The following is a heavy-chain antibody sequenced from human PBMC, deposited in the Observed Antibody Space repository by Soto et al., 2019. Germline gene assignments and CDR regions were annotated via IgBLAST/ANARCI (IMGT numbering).Heavy chain of an antibody. D-gene: IGHD3-10*01. Sequence: QVLLQESGPGLVKPSQTLSLTCTVSGGSVSSGPYYWSWIRQHPGKGLEWIGYIHYTETTFYNPSLKSLLTLSVDTSKDQFSLKLSSVTAADTAVYYCARSSRYGSGTKYFDFWGQGTLVTVSS. CDR3: ARSSRYGSGTKYFDF. CDR1: GGSVSSGPYY. J-gene: IGHJ4*02. V-gene: IGHV4-31*01. CDR2: IHYTETT.